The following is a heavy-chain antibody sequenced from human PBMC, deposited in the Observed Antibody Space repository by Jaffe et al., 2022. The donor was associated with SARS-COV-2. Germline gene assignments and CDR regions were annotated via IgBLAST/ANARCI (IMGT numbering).Heavy chain of an antibody. Sequence: QVQLQESGPGLVKPSETLSLTCTVSGGSISSYYWSWIRQPPGKGLEWIGYIYYSGSTNYNPSLKSRVTISVDTSKNQFSLKLSSVTAADTAVYYCARARIAARWFDYWGQGTLVTVSS. CDR2: IYYSGST. CDR1: GGSISSYY. CDR3: ARARIAARWFDY. V-gene: IGHV4-59*01. D-gene: IGHD6-6*01. J-gene: IGHJ4*02.